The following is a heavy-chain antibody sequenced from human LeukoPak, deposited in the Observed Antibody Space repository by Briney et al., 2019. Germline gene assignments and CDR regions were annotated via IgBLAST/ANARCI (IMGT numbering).Heavy chain of an antibody. D-gene: IGHD6-13*01. CDR1: GFIFNTYT. J-gene: IGHJ4*02. CDR2: ISSRSSYI. V-gene: IGHV3-21*01. Sequence: GGSLRLSCAASGFIFNTYTMNWVRQAPGKGLEWVSSISSRSSYIYYADSVKGRFTISRDNAKNSLYLQMNSLRAEDTAVYYCAGDGSRPRRFDYWGQGTLVTVSS. CDR3: AGDGSRPRRFDY.